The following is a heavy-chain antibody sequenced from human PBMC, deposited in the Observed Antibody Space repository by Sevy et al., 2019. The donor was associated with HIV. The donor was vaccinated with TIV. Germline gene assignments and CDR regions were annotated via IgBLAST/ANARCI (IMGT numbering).Heavy chain of an antibody. CDR2: ISYDGSNK. Sequence: GGSLRLSCAASGFTFSSYAMHWVRQAPGKGLEWVAVISYDGSNKYYADSVKGQFTISRDNSKNTLYLQMNSLRAEDTAVYYCARDVKTTLCGSYFCSSGIGYWGQGTLVTVSS. J-gene: IGHJ4*02. D-gene: IGHD1-26*01. CDR3: ARDVKTTLCGSYFCSSGIGY. V-gene: IGHV3-30-3*01. CDR1: GFTFSSYA.